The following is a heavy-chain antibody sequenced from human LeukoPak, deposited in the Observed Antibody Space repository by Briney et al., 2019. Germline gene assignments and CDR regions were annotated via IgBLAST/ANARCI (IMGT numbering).Heavy chain of an antibody. CDR1: GGSISSGGYY. V-gene: IGHV4-30-2*01. D-gene: IGHD1-26*01. Sequence: PSETLSLTCTVSGGSISSGGYYWSWIRQPPGKGLEWIGYIYHSGSTYYNPSLKSRVTISVDTSKNQFSLKLSSVTAADTAVYYCARDRGGGWARSLYHYYYGMDVWGQGTTVTVSS. CDR3: ARDRGGGWARSLYHYYYGMDV. J-gene: IGHJ6*02. CDR2: IYHSGST.